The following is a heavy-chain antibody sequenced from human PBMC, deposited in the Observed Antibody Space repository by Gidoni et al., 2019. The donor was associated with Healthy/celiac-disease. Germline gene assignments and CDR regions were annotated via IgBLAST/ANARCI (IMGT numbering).Heavy chain of an antibody. CDR3: ARRNFPRWDADDAFDI. Sequence: EVQLVQSGAEVKKPGESLKISCQGSGYSLTSYWIGWVRQMPGKGLEWMGIIYPGDADTRYSPSFQGQVTISADKSISTAYLQWSSLKASDTAMYYCARRNFPRWDADDAFDIWGQGTMVTVSS. V-gene: IGHV5-51*03. CDR1: GYSLTSYW. D-gene: IGHD1-26*01. J-gene: IGHJ3*02. CDR2: IYPGDADT.